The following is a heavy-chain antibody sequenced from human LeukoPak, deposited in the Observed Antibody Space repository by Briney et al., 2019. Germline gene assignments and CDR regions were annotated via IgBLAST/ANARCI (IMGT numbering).Heavy chain of an antibody. Sequence: GASVKDSCKASGYTFTSYDINWVRQATGQGLEWMGWMNPNSGNTGYAQKFQGRVTMTRNTSISTAYMELSSLRSEDTAVYYCARNPEFESSSWYYYGMDVWGQGTTVTVSS. CDR3: ARNPEFESSSWYYYGMDV. CDR1: GYTFTSYD. D-gene: IGHD6-13*01. CDR2: MNPNSGNT. J-gene: IGHJ6*02. V-gene: IGHV1-8*01.